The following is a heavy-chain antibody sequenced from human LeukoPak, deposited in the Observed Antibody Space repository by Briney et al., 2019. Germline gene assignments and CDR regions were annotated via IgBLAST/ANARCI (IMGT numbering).Heavy chain of an antibody. V-gene: IGHV3-15*01. Sequence: PGGSLRLSCAASGFTFSNAWMSWVRQAPGKGLEWVGRIKSKTDGGTTDYAAPVKGRFTISRDDSKNTLYLQMNSLKTEDTAVYYCTTAANWARNDAFDIWGQGTMDTVSS. CDR1: GFTFSNAW. CDR2: IKSKTDGGTT. J-gene: IGHJ3*02. D-gene: IGHD7-27*01. CDR3: TTAANWARNDAFDI.